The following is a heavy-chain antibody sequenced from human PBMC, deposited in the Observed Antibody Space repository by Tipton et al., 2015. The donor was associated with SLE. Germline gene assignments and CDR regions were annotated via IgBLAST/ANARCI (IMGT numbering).Heavy chain of an antibody. CDR3: ASGGILWYFDL. D-gene: IGHD3-16*01. V-gene: IGHV4-4*02. Sequence: SLRLSCAVSGGSISSNKWWSWVRQAPGKGLEWIGEINHSGSTNYNPSLKSRVTISVDTSRNQFSLKLSSVTAADTAVYYCASGGILWYFDLWGRGTLVTVSS. CDR1: GGSISSNKW. J-gene: IGHJ2*01. CDR2: INHSGST.